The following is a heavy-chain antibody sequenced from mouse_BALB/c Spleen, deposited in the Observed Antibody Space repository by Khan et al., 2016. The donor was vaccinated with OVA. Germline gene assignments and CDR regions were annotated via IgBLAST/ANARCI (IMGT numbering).Heavy chain of an antibody. CDR3: AKIKKIVATYFDY. Sequence: QVQLQQPGAELVKAGASVKMSCKASGYTFTSYWMHWVKQRPGQGLEWFAETNPTNGRTYYNEKFKSKATLTVDTSSSTAYMLLSGQTFADSSVYYWAKIKKIVATYFDYWGQGTTLTVSS. V-gene: IGHV1S81*02. D-gene: IGHD1-1*01. J-gene: IGHJ2*01. CDR1: GYTFTSYW. CDR2: TNPTNGRT.